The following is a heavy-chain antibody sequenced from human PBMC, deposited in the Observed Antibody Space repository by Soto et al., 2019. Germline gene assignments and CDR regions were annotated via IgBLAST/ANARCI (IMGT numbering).Heavy chain of an antibody. CDR3: AMSSGWYEEDAFDM. CDR1: GFTFGDYE. CDR2: LSRSGNTI. V-gene: IGHV3-11*01. Sequence: QVQLVESGGGLVQPGGSLRLSCAASGFTFGDYEMSWIRQAAGQWPEWVSVLSRSGNTIYYADSVKGRFSISRDNAENSLYLQMESLRVEDTATYFCAMSSGWYEEDAFDMWGQGTMVTVSA. J-gene: IGHJ3*02. D-gene: IGHD6-19*01.